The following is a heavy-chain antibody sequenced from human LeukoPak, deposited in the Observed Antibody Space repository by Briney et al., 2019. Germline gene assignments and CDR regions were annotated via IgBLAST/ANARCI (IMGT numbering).Heavy chain of an antibody. CDR3: ASRDIIAAAGIYYYYYGMDV. D-gene: IGHD6-13*01. J-gene: IGHJ6*02. CDR1: GGTFSSYA. CDR2: IIPILGIA. V-gene: IGHV1-69*04. Sequence: GASVKVSCKASGGTFSSYAISWVRQAPGQGLEWMGRIIPILGIANYAQKFQGRVTITADKSTSTAYMELSSLRSEDTAVYYCASRDIIAAAGIYYYYYGMDVWGQGTTVTVSS.